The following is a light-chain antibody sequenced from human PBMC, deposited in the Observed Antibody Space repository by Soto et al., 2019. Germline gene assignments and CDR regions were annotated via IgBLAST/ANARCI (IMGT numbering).Light chain of an antibody. Sequence: QSALTQPASVSGSPGQSITISCTGTSSDIGAYNFVSWYQQHPGKAPKLMLYDVNIRPSGVSNRFSGSKSGNTASLTISELQAEGEADYYCTSWTTSTTMIFGGGTKVTVL. CDR3: TSWTTSTTMI. CDR2: DVN. J-gene: IGLJ2*01. V-gene: IGLV2-14*03. CDR1: SSDIGAYNF.